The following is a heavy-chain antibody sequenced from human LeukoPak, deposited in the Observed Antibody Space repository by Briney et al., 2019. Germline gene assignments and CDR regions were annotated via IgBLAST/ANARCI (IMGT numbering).Heavy chain of an antibody. Sequence: ASETLSLTCTVSGGSMSPYYWNWIRQPPGKGLEWIGYIYYSGSTNYNPSLKSRVTISIDTSKNQFSLKLSSVIAPDTAVYYCARPKRDDVGNSFYYYGMDVWGQGTTVTVSS. CDR1: GGSMSPYY. D-gene: IGHD4-23*01. CDR2: IYYSGST. J-gene: IGHJ6*02. CDR3: ARPKRDDVGNSFYYYGMDV. V-gene: IGHV4-59*01.